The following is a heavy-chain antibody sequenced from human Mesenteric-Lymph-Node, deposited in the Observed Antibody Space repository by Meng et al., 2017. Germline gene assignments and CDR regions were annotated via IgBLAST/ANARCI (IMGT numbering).Heavy chain of an antibody. CDR3: AREDAGWFDP. Sequence: LRLSCTVSGGSISSGGYYWSWIRQHPGKGLEWIGYIYYSGSTYYNPSLKSLVTISVDTSKNQFSLKLSSVTAADTAVYYCAREDAGWFDPWGQGTLVTVSS. CDR2: IYYSGST. V-gene: IGHV4-31*01. J-gene: IGHJ5*02. CDR1: GGSISSGGYY.